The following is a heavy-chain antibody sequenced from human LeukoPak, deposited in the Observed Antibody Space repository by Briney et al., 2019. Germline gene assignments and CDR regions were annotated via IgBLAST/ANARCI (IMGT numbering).Heavy chain of an antibody. D-gene: IGHD2-2*01. CDR1: GGSISNYY. CDR3: AGGPYQLLYWFDP. J-gene: IGHJ5*02. V-gene: IGHV4-59*01. Sequence: PSETLSLTCTVSGGSISNYYWGWIRQPPGKGLEWIGYIYYSGSTNYNPSLKSRVTISVDTSKNQFSLKLSSVTAADTAVYYCAGGPYQLLYWFDPWGQGTLVTVSS. CDR2: IYYSGST.